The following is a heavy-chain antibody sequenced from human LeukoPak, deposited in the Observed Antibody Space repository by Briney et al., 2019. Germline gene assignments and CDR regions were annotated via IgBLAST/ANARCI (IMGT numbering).Heavy chain of an antibody. J-gene: IGHJ3*02. D-gene: IGHD6-13*01. CDR3: AMRTIAAAGKSKYDAFDI. V-gene: IGHV4-59*12. CDR1: GGSISSYY. CDR2: IYYSGST. Sequence: MSSETLSLTCTVSGGSISSYYWSWIRRPPGKGLEWIGYIYYSGSTNYNPSLRSRVTISVDTSKNQFSLKLSSVTAADTAVYYCAMRTIAAAGKSKYDAFDIWGQGTMVTVSS.